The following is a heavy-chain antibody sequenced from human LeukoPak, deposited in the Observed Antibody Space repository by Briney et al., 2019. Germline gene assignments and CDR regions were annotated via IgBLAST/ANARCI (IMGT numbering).Heavy chain of an antibody. CDR1: GFIVNSYG. CDR2: IYSDGVT. J-gene: IGHJ5*02. D-gene: IGHD3-22*01. CDR3: ARDSAEGKTWVEFDP. V-gene: IGHV3-66*02. Sequence: GGSLRLSCAASGFIVNSYGMSWVRQAPGKGLAWVPLIYSDGVTQYADSVKGRFTISRDNSKNTLYLQMNSLRDEDTAVYFCARDSAEGKTWVEFDPWGQGTLVTVSS.